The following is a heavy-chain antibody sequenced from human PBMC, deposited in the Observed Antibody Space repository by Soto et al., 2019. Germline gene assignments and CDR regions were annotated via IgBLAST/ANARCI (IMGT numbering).Heavy chain of an antibody. CDR2: ISSSGDTT. CDR3: ASEYGSGSYGYYYGMDV. J-gene: IGHJ6*02. CDR1: GFTFNNYG. V-gene: IGHV3-23*01. Sequence: PGGSLRLSCVASGFTFNNYGMTWVRQAPGKGLEWVSGISSSGDTTYYADSVKGRLTISRDNSKNTLYLQMTSLRAEDTAVYYCASEYGSGSYGYYYGMDVWGQGTTVTVSS. D-gene: IGHD3-10*01.